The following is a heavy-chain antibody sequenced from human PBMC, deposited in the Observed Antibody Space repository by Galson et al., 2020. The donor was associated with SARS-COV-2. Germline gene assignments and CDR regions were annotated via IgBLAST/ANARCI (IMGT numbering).Heavy chain of an antibody. D-gene: IGHD6-19*01. CDR2: IYYTGSS. CDR3: ARQHANGGWDEFDY. J-gene: IGHJ4*02. V-gene: IGHV4-59*08. Sequence: KASETLSLTCTVSGGSINYYYWSWIRQSPGKGLEWIGYIYYTGSSKYNPSLESRVTISVDTAKNQFSLKLNSVTAADTAVYYCARQHANGGWDEFDYGGQGTLVTFSS. CDR1: GGSINYYY.